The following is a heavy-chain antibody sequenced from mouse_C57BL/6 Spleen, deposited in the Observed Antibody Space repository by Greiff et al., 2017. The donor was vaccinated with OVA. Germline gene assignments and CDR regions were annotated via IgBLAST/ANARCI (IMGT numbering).Heavy chain of an antibody. Sequence: EVHLVESGGGLVQPKGSLKLSCAASGFSFNTYAMNWVRQAPGKGLEWVARIRSKSNNYATYYADSVKDRFTISRDDSESMLYLQMNNLKTEDTAMYYCVRAYYDYDDYAMDYWGQGTSVTVSS. CDR2: IRSKSNNYAT. J-gene: IGHJ4*01. CDR1: GFSFNTYA. V-gene: IGHV10-1*01. D-gene: IGHD2-4*01. CDR3: VRAYYDYDDYAMDY.